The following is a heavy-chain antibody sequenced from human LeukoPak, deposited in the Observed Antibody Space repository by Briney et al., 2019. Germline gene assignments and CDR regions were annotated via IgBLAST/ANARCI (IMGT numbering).Heavy chain of an antibody. CDR2: IIPIFGTA. D-gene: IGHD1-1*01. CDR1: LGTLSRYA. V-gene: IGHV1-69*01. CDR3: GGAPYELERRKYNWFDP. Sequence: SVKVSCKAPLGTLSRYAISGVRQTPGQELEWMGGIIPIFGTANYAQKFQGRVTITADESTSTAYMELSSLRSEDSAVYYCGGAPYELERRKYNWFDPCGEGTLVTVPS. J-gene: IGHJ5*02.